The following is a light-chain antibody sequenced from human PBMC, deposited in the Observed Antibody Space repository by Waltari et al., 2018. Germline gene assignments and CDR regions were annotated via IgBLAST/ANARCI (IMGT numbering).Light chain of an antibody. CDR2: NDD. CDR1: SSDFGSNT. Sequence: QSVLTQPPAASGPPGQMVTITSSIGSSDFGSNTVNWYQQFPGTAPKLLMFNDDQRASGVPGRFSGSRSVTSASLAISGLQSEDEATYYCAAWDDTLKGLFGGGTTLTVL. CDR3: AAWDDTLKGL. V-gene: IGLV1-44*01. J-gene: IGLJ3*02.